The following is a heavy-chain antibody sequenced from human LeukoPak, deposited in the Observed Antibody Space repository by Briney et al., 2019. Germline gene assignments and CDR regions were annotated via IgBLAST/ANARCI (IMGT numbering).Heavy chain of an antibody. J-gene: IGHJ4*02. Sequence: ASVKVSCKASGYTFTSYGISWVRQAPGQGLEWMGWISAYNGNTNYAQKLQGRVTMTTDTSTSTAYMELRSLRSDDTAVYYCARDLVSEVGPNYYDSSGYSVRDYWGQGTLVTVSS. V-gene: IGHV1-18*01. CDR3: ARDLVSEVGPNYYDSSGYSVRDY. D-gene: IGHD3-22*01. CDR2: ISAYNGNT. CDR1: GYTFTSYG.